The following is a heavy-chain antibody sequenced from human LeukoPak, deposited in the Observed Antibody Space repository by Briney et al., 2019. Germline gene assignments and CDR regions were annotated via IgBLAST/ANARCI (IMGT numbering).Heavy chain of an antibody. Sequence: GSVKVSCTASGYTFTGYYMHWVRQAPGQGLEWMGWIKTNRGGTKYAQKFQGRVTMTRDTSISTAYMELSRQRSDDTAVYYCARVREERGYSYGDGNNYFDYWGQGTLVTVSS. V-gene: IGHV1-2*02. CDR2: IKTNRGGT. J-gene: IGHJ4*02. D-gene: IGHD5-18*01. CDR3: ARVREERGYSYGDGNNYFDY. CDR1: GYTFTGYY.